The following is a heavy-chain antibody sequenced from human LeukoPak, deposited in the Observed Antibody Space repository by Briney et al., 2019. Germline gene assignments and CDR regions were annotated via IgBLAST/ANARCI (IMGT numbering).Heavy chain of an antibody. V-gene: IGHV1-46*01. J-gene: IGHJ4*02. CDR2: INPSGGST. CDR3: ARERTGNSDSSGHYDY. D-gene: IGHD3-22*01. Sequence: ASVKVSFKAYGYTFTSYYMHWVLQAPGQGLEWMGIINPSGGSTSYAQKFQGRVTMTRDTSTSTVYMELSSLRSEDTAVYYCARERTGNSDSSGHYDYWGQGTLVTVSS. CDR1: GYTFTSYY.